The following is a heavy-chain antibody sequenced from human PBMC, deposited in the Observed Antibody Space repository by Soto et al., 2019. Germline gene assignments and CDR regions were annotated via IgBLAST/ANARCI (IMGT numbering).Heavy chain of an antibody. CDR2: IIPIFGTA. CDR1: GGTFSSYA. V-gene: IGHV1-69*13. J-gene: IGHJ5*02. CDR3: ARAGIGYDFWSGLNWFDP. D-gene: IGHD3-3*01. Sequence: SVKVSCKASGGTFSSYAISWVRQAPGQGLEWMGGIIPIFGTANYAQKFQGRVTITADESTSTAYMELSSLRSEDTAVYYCARAGIGYDFWSGLNWFDPWGQGTLVTVSS.